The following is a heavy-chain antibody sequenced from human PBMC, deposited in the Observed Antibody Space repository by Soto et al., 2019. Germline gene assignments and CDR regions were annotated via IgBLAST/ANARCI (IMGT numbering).Heavy chain of an antibody. V-gene: IGHV3-33*06. Sequence: QVRLAQSGGGVVQPGRSLTLSCAASGYSITNNGMHWVRQAPGKGLEWVALIWAHGTEQYYADSVKGRFTVSRDTSTNTVYLLMNSLRAEDTARYYCGKDIRSGSIDYWGQGTLVTVSS. CDR3: GKDIRSGSIDY. D-gene: IGHD1-1*01. CDR1: GYSITNNG. CDR2: IWAHGTEQ. J-gene: IGHJ4*02.